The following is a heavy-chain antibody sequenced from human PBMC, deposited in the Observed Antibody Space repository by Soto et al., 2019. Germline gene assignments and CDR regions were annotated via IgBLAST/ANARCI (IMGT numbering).Heavy chain of an antibody. D-gene: IGHD3-10*01. CDR3: AKGDQFGWGAHFDF. CDR2: ISPTTSHI. V-gene: IGHV3-21*04. Sequence: EVHLVESGGGLVKPGGSLRLSCAVSGFTFSSCTMNWVRQAPGKGLEWVSSISPTTSHIYYADSVKGRFTISRDNAKNSLFLQMNSLRAEDTAVYYCAKGDQFGWGAHFDFWGQGTLVTVSS. CDR1: GFTFSSCT. J-gene: IGHJ4*02.